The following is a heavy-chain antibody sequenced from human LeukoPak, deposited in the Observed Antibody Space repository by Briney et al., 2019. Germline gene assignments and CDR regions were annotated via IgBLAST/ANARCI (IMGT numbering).Heavy chain of an antibody. CDR3: AKSGAMAGTGYY. CDR1: GYSFTSYW. V-gene: IGHV5-51*01. D-gene: IGHD6-19*01. J-gene: IGHJ4*02. Sequence: GESRKISCETSGYSFTSYWIGWVRQMPGKGLEWMGIIYPGDSDTRYNPSFQGQVTISADKSINTAYLQWSSLKASDTAVYFCAKSGAMAGTGYYWGQGTPVTVSS. CDR2: IYPGDSDT.